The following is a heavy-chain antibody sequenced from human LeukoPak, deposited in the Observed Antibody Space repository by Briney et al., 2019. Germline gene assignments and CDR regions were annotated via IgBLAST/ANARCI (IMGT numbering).Heavy chain of an antibody. CDR1: GGSFSDYY. CDR2: INHSGST. Sequence: SETLSLTCAVYGGSFSDYYWTWIRQPPGKGLEWIGEINHSGSTNYKPSLKSRVTISVDTSKNQFSLKLTSVTAADTAVYYCARVVGRYSKFDFWGRGTPVTVS. CDR3: ARVVGRYSKFDF. J-gene: IGHJ4*02. V-gene: IGHV4-34*01. D-gene: IGHD2-15*01.